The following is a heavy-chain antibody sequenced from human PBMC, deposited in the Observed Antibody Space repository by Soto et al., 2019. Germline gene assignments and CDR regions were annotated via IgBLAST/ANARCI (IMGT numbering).Heavy chain of an antibody. D-gene: IGHD6-6*01. V-gene: IGHV3-33*01. CDR1: GFTFSSYG. CDR2: IWYDGSNK. CDR3: ARVRQLVDYGMDV. Sequence: GSLRLSCAASGFTFSSYGMHWVRQAPGKGLEWVAVIWYDGSNKYYADSVKGRFTISRDNSENTLYLQMNSLRAEDTAVYYCARVRQLVDYGMDVWGQGTTVTVSS. J-gene: IGHJ6*02.